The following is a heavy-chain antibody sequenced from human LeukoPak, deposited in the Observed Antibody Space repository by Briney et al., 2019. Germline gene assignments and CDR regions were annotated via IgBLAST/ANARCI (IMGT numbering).Heavy chain of an antibody. V-gene: IGHV5-51*01. Sequence: GESLQISCKGSGYSFTSYWIGWVRQMPGKGLEWMGIIYPGDSDTRYSPSFQGQVTISADKSISTAYLQWSSLKASDTAMYYCARTPYSSGWYPYYGMDVWGQGTTVTVSS. J-gene: IGHJ6*02. CDR1: GYSFTSYW. D-gene: IGHD6-19*01. CDR3: ARTPYSSGWYPYYGMDV. CDR2: IYPGDSDT.